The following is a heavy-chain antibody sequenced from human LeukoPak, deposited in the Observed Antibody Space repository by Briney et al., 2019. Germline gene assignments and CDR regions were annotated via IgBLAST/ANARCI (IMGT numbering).Heavy chain of an antibody. CDR3: TTDNYDFWSGRSLYFDY. CDR2: IKSKTDGGTT. J-gene: IGHJ4*02. Sequence: GGSLRLSCAASGFTSSNAWMSWVRQAPGKGLEWVGRIKSKTDGGTTDYAAPVKGRFTISRDDSKNTLYLQMNSLKTEDTAVYYCTTDNYDFWSGRSLYFDYWGQGTLVTVSS. V-gene: IGHV3-15*01. D-gene: IGHD3-3*01. CDR1: GFTSSNAW.